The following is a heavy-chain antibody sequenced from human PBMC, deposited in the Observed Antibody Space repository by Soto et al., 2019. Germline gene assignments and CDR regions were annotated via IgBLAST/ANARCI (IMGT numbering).Heavy chain of an antibody. D-gene: IGHD6-19*01. CDR2: INHSGST. J-gene: IGHJ5*02. V-gene: IGHV4-34*01. CDR3: ARPVLRIAVAGWFDP. Sequence: QVQLQQWGAGLLKPSETLSLTCAVYGGSFSGYYWSWIRQPPGKGLEWIGEINHSGSTNYNPSLKSRVTISVDTSKNQFSLKLSSVTAADTAVYYCARPVLRIAVAGWFDPWGQGTLVTVPS. CDR1: GGSFSGYY.